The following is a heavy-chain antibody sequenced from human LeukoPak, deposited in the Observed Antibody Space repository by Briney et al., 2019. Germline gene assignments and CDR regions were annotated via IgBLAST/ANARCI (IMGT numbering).Heavy chain of an antibody. CDR1: GFTFSSYW. CDR2: IKQDGSEE. V-gene: IGHV3-7*01. D-gene: IGHD6-19*01. Sequence: PGGSLRLSCAASGFTFSSYWMSWVRQAPGKGLEWVANIKQDGSEEYYVDSVKGRFTISRDNAKNSLYLQMNSLRAEDTAVYYCAREAGLYSSGWYSDYWGQGTLVTVSS. CDR3: AREAGLYSSGWYSDY. J-gene: IGHJ4*02.